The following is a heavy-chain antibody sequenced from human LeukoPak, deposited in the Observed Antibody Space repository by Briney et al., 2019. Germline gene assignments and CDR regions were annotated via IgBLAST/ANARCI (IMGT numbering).Heavy chain of an antibody. CDR1: GGAISSYY. V-gene: IGHV4-4*07. CDR2: ISSSGST. CDR3: AREGRSTTDGY. Sequence: SETLSLTCTVSGGAISSYYWTWVRQPAGKGLEWIGRISSSGSTNYNPSLESRVTMSVDTSKNQFSLTLSSMTAADTAVYYCAREGRSTTDGYWGQGTLVTVPS. D-gene: IGHD1-14*01. J-gene: IGHJ4*02.